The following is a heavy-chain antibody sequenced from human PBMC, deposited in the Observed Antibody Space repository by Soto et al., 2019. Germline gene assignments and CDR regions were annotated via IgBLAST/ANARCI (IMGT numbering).Heavy chain of an antibody. CDR3: TSDSQWLVQAYGVDD. Sequence: EVQLVEAGGGLVQPGRSRRLSCTASGFTFGDYTMSWVRQAPGKGLEWVGFIRSKAYGGTRSYAASVEGRFTISRDGSKRIVYLQLTSLKTADSGVYYCTSDSQWLVQAYGVDDSGQGTTVTVSS. CDR2: IRSKAYGGTR. CDR1: GFTFGDYT. D-gene: IGHD6-19*01. V-gene: IGHV3-49*04. J-gene: IGHJ6*02.